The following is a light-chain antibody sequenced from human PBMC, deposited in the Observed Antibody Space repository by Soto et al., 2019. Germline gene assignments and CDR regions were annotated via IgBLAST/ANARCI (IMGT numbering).Light chain of an antibody. CDR2: GNN. CDR3: QSYDSRLSAYVV. CDR1: SSNIGAGYD. V-gene: IGLV1-40*01. Sequence: QSVLTQPPSVSGAPGQRVTISCTGSSSNIGAGYDVHWYKQLPGTAPKLLIYGNNNRPSGVPDRFSGSKSGTSASLAITGLQAEDEADYYCQSYDSRLSAYVVFGGGTKLTVL. J-gene: IGLJ2*01.